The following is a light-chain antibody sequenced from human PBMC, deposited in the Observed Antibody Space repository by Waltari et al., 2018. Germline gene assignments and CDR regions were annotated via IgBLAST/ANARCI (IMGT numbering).Light chain of an antibody. J-gene: IGKJ4*01. CDR2: DAS. CDR3: QQRSNWLS. Sequence: EIVLTQSPATLSLSPGERATLSCRASQSVSSYLAWYQQKPGQAPRLLIYDASNRAPGIPARFSGSGSGTDFTLTISSLEPEDLAVYYCQQRSNWLSFGGGTKVEI. CDR1: QSVSSY. V-gene: IGKV3-11*01.